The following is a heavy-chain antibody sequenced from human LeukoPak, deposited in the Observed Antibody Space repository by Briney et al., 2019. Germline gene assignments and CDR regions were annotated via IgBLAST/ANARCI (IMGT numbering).Heavy chain of an antibody. CDR1: GYSISSGYY. Sequence: PSETLSLTCTVSGYSISSGYYWGWIRRPPGKGLEWIGSIYHSGSTYYNPSLKSRVTISVDTSKNQFSLKLSSVTAADTAVYYCARSPYYYDSSGPEDAFDIWGQGTMVTVSS. V-gene: IGHV4-38-2*02. CDR2: IYHSGST. D-gene: IGHD3-22*01. CDR3: ARSPYYYDSSGPEDAFDI. J-gene: IGHJ3*02.